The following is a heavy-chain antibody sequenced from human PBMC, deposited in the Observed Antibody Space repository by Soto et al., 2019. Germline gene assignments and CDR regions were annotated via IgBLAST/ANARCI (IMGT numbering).Heavy chain of an antibody. V-gene: IGHV4-4*07. CDR1: GGSISNYY. J-gene: IGHJ4*02. Sequence: SSETLSLTCTVSGGSISNYYCNWIRQPAGKGLEWIGRIDTSRSTNYNPSLKSRVTMSVDTSKQEFSLKLSSVTAADTALYYCARGGQDFWSGPFDYWGRGALVTVS. D-gene: IGHD3-3*01. CDR2: IDTSRST. CDR3: ARGGQDFWSGPFDY.